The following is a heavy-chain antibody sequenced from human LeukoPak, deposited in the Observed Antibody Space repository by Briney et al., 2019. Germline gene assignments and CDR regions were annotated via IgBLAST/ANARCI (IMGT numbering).Heavy chain of an antibody. D-gene: IGHD6-13*01. V-gene: IGHV3-9*02. Sequence: GGSLRLSCAPSGFTSDDLAMHWVGQAPGTGLEGGSGFGWISGSIGYADSVKGRFTISRDNAKNSLYLQMNSLRAEDPALYYCAKEKEQQPGGWFDPWGEGTLVTASS. J-gene: IGHJ5*02. CDR2: FGWISGSI. CDR1: GFTSDDLA. CDR3: AKEKEQQPGGWFDP.